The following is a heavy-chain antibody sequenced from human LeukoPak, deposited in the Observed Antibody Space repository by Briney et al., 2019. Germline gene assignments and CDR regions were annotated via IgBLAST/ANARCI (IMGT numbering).Heavy chain of an antibody. CDR2: IYYSGST. D-gene: IGHD3-9*01. J-gene: IGHJ4*02. V-gene: IGHV4-39*01. CDR3: ARLLDDILTGYYRPFYFDY. CDR1: GGSISSSSYY. Sequence: SETLSLTCTVSGGSISSSSYYWGWIRQPPGKGLEWIESIYYSGSTYYNPSLKSRVTISVDTSKNQFSLKLGSVTAADTAVYYCARLLDDILTGYYRPFYFDYWGQGTLVTVSS.